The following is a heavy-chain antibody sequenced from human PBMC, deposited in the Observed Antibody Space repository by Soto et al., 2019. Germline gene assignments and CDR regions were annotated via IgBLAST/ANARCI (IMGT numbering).Heavy chain of an antibody. CDR1: GGSISSGGYF. V-gene: IGHV4-30-2*01. Sequence: QLQLQESGSGLVKPSQTLSLTCAVSGGSISSGGYFWSWIRQPPGKGLEWIGYIYHSGSTYYNPSLKSRVAISVDRSKNQFSLKLSSGTAADTAVYYCVGGYGTSYDYWGQGTLVTVSS. CDR2: IYHSGST. J-gene: IGHJ4*02. CDR3: VGGYGTSYDY. D-gene: IGHD5-12*01.